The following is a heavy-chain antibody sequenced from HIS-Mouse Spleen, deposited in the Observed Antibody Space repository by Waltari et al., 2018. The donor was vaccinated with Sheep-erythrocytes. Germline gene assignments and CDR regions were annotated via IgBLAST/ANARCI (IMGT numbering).Heavy chain of an antibody. V-gene: IGHV3-21*01. D-gene: IGHD3-10*01. Sequence: GKGLEWVSSISSSSYIYYADSVKGRFTISRDNAKNSLYLQMNSLRAEDTAVYYCARDRSNYFDYWGQGTLVTVSS. J-gene: IGHJ4*02. CDR2: ISSSSYI. CDR3: ARDRSNYFDY.